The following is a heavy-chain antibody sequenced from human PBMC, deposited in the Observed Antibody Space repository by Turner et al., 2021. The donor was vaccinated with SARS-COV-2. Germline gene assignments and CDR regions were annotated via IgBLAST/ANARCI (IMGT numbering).Heavy chain of an antibody. Sequence: QLQLQESCTGLAKPSETLSLSCTVAGGSISSSTHYWGWISQLPGKGLAWRGSSYYSGSTYYNPSLKSRVTISVDTSKNQFSLKLRSVTAADTAVYYCARLLNPGSYYYYYYGIDVWGQGTTVTVSS. CDR2: SYYSGST. V-gene: IGHV4-39*01. CDR1: GGSISSSTHY. J-gene: IGHJ6*02. D-gene: IGHD3-10*01. CDR3: ARLLNPGSYYYYYYGIDV.